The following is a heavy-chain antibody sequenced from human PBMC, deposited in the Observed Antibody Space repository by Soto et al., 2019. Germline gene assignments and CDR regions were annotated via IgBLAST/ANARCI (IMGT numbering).Heavy chain of an antibody. CDR1: GYTFTSYG. CDR3: GRDPSSPSYGEAIFDY. V-gene: IGHV1-18*01. J-gene: IGHJ4*02. CDR2: ISAYNGNT. Sequence: ASVKVSCKASGYTFTSYGISWVRQAPGQGLEWMGWISAYNGNTNYAQKLQGRVTMTTDTSTSTAYMELRSLRSDDTAVYYCGRDPSSPSYGEAIFDYLGQGTLVTGSS. D-gene: IGHD4-17*01.